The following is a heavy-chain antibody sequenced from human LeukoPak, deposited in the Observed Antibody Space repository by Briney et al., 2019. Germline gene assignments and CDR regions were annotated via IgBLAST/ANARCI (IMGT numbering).Heavy chain of an antibody. D-gene: IGHD3-3*01. CDR1: GGSISSYY. Sequence: SETLSLTCTVSGGSISSYYWSWIRQPPGKGLEWIGYIYYSGSTNYNPSLKSRVTISVVTSKNQFSLKLSSVTAADTAVYYCARSHQTYDFWRDLQFGMDVWGQGTTVTVSS. V-gene: IGHV4-59*01. CDR2: IYYSGST. J-gene: IGHJ6*02. CDR3: ARSHQTYDFWRDLQFGMDV.